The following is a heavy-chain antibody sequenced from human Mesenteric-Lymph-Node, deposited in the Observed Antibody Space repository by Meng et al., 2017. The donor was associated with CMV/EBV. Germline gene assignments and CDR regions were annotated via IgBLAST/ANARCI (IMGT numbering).Heavy chain of an antibody. CDR1: GFSLITYGMR. Sequence: SGPTLVKPTQTLTLTCTFSGFSLITYGMRVGWIRQPPGKALEWLAHIFSNDEKSYSTSLKSRLTISKDTSKSQVVLTMTNMDPVDTATYYCARMGVRGGFDYWGQGTLVTVSS. CDR2: IFSNDEK. D-gene: IGHD3-10*01. V-gene: IGHV2-26*01. J-gene: IGHJ4*02. CDR3: ARMGVRGGFDY.